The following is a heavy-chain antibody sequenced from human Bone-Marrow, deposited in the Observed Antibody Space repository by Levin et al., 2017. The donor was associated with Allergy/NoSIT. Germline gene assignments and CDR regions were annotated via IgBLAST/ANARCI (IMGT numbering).Heavy chain of an antibody. D-gene: IGHD3-22*01. J-gene: IGHJ4*02. CDR3: TRGSSQYESSDFDF. Sequence: LSLTCAASGFPFTYAWMNWVRQAPGKGLEWVGRIRSKTDGGTTDYAAPVKDRFTISRDDSKNTMYLEMNSLNTEDTAVYYCTRGSSQYESSDFDFWGQGTLVTVSS. CDR2: IRSKTDGGTT. V-gene: IGHV3-15*01. CDR1: GFPFTYAW.